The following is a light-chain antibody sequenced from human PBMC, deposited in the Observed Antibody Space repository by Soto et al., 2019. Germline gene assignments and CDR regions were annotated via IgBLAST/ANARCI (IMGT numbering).Light chain of an antibody. J-gene: IGKJ4*01. CDR1: QAIGTW. CDR3: QQANSFPLT. CDR2: AAS. V-gene: IGKV1-12*01. Sequence: DILMTQSPSSVSASVGARVTITCRASQAIGTWLAWFQQKPGEAPNLLIYAASSLQSGVPSRFRGSGSGTDFTLTISSLQPEDFATYYCQQANSFPLTCGGGTKVEIK.